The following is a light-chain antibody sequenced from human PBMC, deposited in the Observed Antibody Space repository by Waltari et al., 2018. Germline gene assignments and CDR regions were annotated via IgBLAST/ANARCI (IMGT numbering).Light chain of an antibody. Sequence: QSALTQPASVSGSPGQSITIPCTGTRSDVGGYNSVSWYQQHPGKAPKLMIYEVSNRPSGVSNRFSGSKSGNTASLTISGLQAEDEADYYCSSYTSSSTPYVFGTGTKVTVL. CDR2: EVS. J-gene: IGLJ1*01. V-gene: IGLV2-14*01. CDR3: SSYTSSSTPYV. CDR1: RSDVGGYNS.